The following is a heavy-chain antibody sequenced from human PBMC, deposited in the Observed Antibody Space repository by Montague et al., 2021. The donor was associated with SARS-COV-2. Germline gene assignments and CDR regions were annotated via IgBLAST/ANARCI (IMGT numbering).Heavy chain of an antibody. CDR1: GLTPDSYV. CDR2: FSTRDGST. V-gene: IGHV3-23*01. CDR3: VSYGSSGEYFDY. J-gene: IGHJ4*02. D-gene: IGHD2-2*01. Sequence: SLRLSWSASGLTPDSYVMTWVRQAPGKGLEWVSSFSTRDGSTYYSDSVKGRFSISRDRSNNTLYLQMSSLRAEDTALYYCVSYGSSGEYFDYWGQGTLVTVSS.